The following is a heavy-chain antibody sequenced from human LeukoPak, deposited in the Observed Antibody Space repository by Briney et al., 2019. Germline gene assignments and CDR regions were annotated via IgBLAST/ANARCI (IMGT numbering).Heavy chain of an antibody. D-gene: IGHD3-10*01. Sequence: GGSLRLSCAASGLTISSCSMNWVRQAPGKGLQWVSYISSSSSTIYYADSMKGRFTISRDNAKNSMYLKMNSLRAEDTAVYYCARALWFGETFPAYWGQGTLVTVSS. V-gene: IGHV3-48*01. CDR2: ISSSSSTI. J-gene: IGHJ4*02. CDR3: ARALWFGETFPAY. CDR1: GLTISSCS.